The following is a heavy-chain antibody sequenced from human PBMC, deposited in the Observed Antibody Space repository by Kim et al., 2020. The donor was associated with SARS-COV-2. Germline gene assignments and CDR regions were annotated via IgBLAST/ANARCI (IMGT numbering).Heavy chain of an antibody. J-gene: IGHJ6*02. CDR2: IYYSGST. CDR3: ARVMGGYYYGMDV. D-gene: IGHD2-8*01. Sequence: SETLSLTCTVSGGSISSYYWSWIRQPPGKGLEWIGYIYYSGSTNYNPSLKSRVTISVDTSKNQFSLKLSSVTAADTAVYYCARVMGGYYYGMDVWGQGTTVTVS. V-gene: IGHV4-59*01. CDR1: GGSISSYY.